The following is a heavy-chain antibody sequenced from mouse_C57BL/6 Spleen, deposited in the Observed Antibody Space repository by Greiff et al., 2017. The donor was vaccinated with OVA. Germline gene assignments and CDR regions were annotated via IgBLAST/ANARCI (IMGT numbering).Heavy chain of an antibody. CDR1: GYAFSSSW. CDR3: ARGDYGSSYYYDV. CDR2: IYPGDGDT. J-gene: IGHJ1*03. V-gene: IGHV1-82*01. Sequence: QVQLQQSGPELVKPGASVKISCKASGYAFSSSWMHWVKQRPGQGLEWIGRIYPGDGDTNYNGKFKGKATLTADKSSSTAYMQLSSLTSEDSAVYFVARGDYGSSYYYDVWGTGTTVTVSS. D-gene: IGHD1-1*01.